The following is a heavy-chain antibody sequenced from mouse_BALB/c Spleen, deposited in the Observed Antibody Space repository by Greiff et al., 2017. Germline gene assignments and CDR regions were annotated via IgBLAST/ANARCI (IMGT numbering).Heavy chain of an antibody. CDR1: GYTFSSYW. V-gene: IGHV1-9*01. J-gene: IGHJ4*01. CDR3: ARNSLLRLRYAMDY. D-gene: IGHD1-2*01. CDR2: ILPGSGST. Sequence: VQLQQSGAELMKPGASVKISCKATGYTFSSYWIEWVKQRPGHGLEWIGEILPGSGSTNYNEKFKGKATFTADTSSNTAYMQLSSLTSEDSAVYYCARNSLLRLRYAMDYWGQGTSVTVSA.